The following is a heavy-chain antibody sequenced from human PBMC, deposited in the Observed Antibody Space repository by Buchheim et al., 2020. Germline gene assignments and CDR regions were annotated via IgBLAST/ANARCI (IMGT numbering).Heavy chain of an antibody. CDR1: GFTFSYYY. V-gene: IGHV3-11*06. Sequence: QVQLVESGGGLVQPGGSLRLSCAASGFTFSYYYMSWIRQAPGKGLEWVSFISTSTTFTNYADSVKGRFTISRDNAKNSLYLQMNSMGAEKTIVYCCARKIILHDALDIWGQGT. CDR3: ARKIILHDALDI. CDR2: ISTSTTFT. J-gene: IGHJ3*02.